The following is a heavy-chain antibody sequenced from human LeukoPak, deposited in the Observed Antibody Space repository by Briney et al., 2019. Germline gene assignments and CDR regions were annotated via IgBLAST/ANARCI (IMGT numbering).Heavy chain of an antibody. D-gene: IGHD6-19*01. CDR1: GGSISSYY. Sequence: PSETLSLTCTVSGGSISSYYWSWIRQPPGKGLEWIGYIYYSGSTNYNPSLKSRVTISVDTSKNQFSLKLSSVTAADTAVYYCASGLAVAEIDYWGQGTLVTVSS. CDR2: IYYSGST. V-gene: IGHV4-59*01. J-gene: IGHJ4*02. CDR3: ASGLAVAEIDY.